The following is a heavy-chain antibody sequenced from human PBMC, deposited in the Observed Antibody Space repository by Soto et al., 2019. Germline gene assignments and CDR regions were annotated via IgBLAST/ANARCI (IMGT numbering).Heavy chain of an antibody. Sequence: QITLKESGPTLVKPTQTLTLTCTFSGFSLSTSGVGVGWIRQPPGKALEWLALIYWDDDKRYSPSLKSRLTITKDTYKNQVVLTLINMDPVDTATYYCAHRGSSHPFDIWGQGTMVTVSS. CDR1: GFSLSTSGVG. V-gene: IGHV2-5*02. J-gene: IGHJ3*02. CDR2: IYWDDDK. CDR3: AHRGSSHPFDI. D-gene: IGHD6-6*01.